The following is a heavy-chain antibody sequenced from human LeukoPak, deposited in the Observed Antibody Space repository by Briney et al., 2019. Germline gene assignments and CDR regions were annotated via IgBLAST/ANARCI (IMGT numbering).Heavy chain of an antibody. CDR2: ISSSSSYI. CDR1: GFTFSSYS. D-gene: IGHD6-13*01. Sequence: GGSLRLSCAASGFTFSSYSMNWVRQAPGEGLEWVSSISSSSSYIYYADSVKGRFTISRDNAKNSLYLQMNSLRAEDTAVYYCASGIAAAGTEKNPWGQGTLVTVSS. CDR3: ASGIAAAGTEKNP. J-gene: IGHJ5*02. V-gene: IGHV3-21*01.